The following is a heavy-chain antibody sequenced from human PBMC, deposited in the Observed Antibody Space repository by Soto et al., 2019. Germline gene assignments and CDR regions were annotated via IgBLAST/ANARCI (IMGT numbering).Heavy chain of an antibody. CDR3: ARRRIAATFVDY. Sequence: EVQPVESGGGLVKPGGSLRLSCAASGYTFSSYSRNWVRQAPGKGLEWVSSISSSSSYIYYADSVKGRFTISRDNAKNSLYLQMNSLRAEDTAVYYCARRRIAATFVDYWGQRTLVTVSS. CDR1: GYTFSSYS. CDR2: ISSSSSYI. J-gene: IGHJ4*02. D-gene: IGHD6-13*01. V-gene: IGHV3-21*01.